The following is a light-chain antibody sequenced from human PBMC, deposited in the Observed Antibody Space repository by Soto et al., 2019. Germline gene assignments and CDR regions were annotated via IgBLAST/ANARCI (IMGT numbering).Light chain of an antibody. CDR1: QSISSY. J-gene: IGKJ2*01. CDR2: AAS. V-gene: IGKV1-39*01. CDR3: QQRYSTPYT. Sequence: DIQMTQSPSSLSASVGDRVTITCRASQSISSYLNWYQQKPGKAPKLLIYAASSLQSGVPSRFSGSGSGTDFTLTISSLQPEDFATYHRQQRYSTPYTFGQGTKLEIK.